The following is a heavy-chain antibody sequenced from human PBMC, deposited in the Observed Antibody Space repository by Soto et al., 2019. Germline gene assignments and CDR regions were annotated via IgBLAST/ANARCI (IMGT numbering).Heavy chain of an antibody. V-gene: IGHV1-69*04. J-gene: IGHJ6*02. D-gene: IGHD5-12*01. Sequence: SVKVSCKASGGTFSSYTISWVRQAPGQGLEWMGRIIPILGIANYAQKFQGRVTITADKSTSTAYMELSSLRSEDTAVYYCARDLGWLQNYYGMDVWGQGTTVTVSS. CDR1: GGTFSSYT. CDR3: ARDLGWLQNYYGMDV. CDR2: IIPILGIA.